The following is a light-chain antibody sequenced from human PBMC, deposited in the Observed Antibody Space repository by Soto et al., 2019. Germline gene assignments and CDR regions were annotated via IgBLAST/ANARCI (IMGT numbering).Light chain of an antibody. Sequence: DIQMTQSPSTLSASVGDRVTITCRASQSISSWLAWYQQKPGKAPKLLIYKASSLESGVPSRFSGSGSGAEFTLTISSLQPDDFATYYCQQYNTYPYTFGQGTKLEIK. CDR2: KAS. CDR3: QQYNTYPYT. J-gene: IGKJ2*01. CDR1: QSISSW. V-gene: IGKV1-5*03.